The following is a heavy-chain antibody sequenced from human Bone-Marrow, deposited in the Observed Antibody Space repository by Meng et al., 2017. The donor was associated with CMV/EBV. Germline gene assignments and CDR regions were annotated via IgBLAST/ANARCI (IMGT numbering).Heavy chain of an antibody. J-gene: IGHJ3*02. V-gene: IGHV3-53*01. Sequence: NYMSWVRQAPGKGLEWVSVIYSGGSTYYADSVKGRFTISRDNSKNRLYFQMNSLRAEDTAVYYCARVSRESVYYDSSGYSAYDAFDIWGRGTMVTVSS. CDR1: NY. CDR3: ARVSRESVYYDSSGYSAYDAFDI. D-gene: IGHD3-22*01. CDR2: IYSGGST.